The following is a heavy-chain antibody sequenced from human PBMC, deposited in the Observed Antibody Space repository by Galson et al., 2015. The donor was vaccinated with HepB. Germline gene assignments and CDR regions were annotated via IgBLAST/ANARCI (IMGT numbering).Heavy chain of an antibody. CDR3: ARGQADGPIQLWFFY. CDR1: GGTFSSYT. V-gene: IGHV1-69*02. Sequence: SVKVSCKASGGTFSSYTISWVRQAPGQGLEWMGRIIPILGIANYAQKFQGRVTITADKSTSTAYMELSSLRSEDTAVYYCARGQADGPIQLWFFYWGQGTLVTVSS. J-gene: IGHJ4*02. CDR2: IIPILGIA. D-gene: IGHD5-18*01.